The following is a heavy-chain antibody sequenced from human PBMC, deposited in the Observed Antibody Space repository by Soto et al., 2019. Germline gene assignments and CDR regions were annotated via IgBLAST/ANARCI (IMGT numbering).Heavy chain of an antibody. Sequence: SETLSLTCTVSGSSVSSGSYYWSCIRQPPGKGLEWIGYIYYSGSTNYNPSLKSRVPISVDTSKNQFSLKLSSVTAADTAVYYGARVPEWSQGPVDYWGQGTLVSVST. J-gene: IGHJ4*02. CDR1: GSSVSSGSYY. V-gene: IGHV4-61*01. CDR2: IYYSGST. CDR3: ARVPEWSQGPVDY. D-gene: IGHD3-3*01.